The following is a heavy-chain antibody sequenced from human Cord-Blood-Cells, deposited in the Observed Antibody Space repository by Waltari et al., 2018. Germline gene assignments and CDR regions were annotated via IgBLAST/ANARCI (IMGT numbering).Heavy chain of an antibody. J-gene: IGHJ3*02. V-gene: IGHV1-2*02. CDR2: FNPTSGGK. CDR1: GYTFTGYY. Sequence: QVQLVQSGAEVKKPGASVKVSCKASGYTFTGYYMHWVRQAPGQGLGWMGWFNPTSGGKNEARKLQGRVTMTRDTSISTAYMELSRLRSDDTAVYYCAGIVVVTADAFDIWGQGTMVTVSS. CDR3: AGIVVVTADAFDI. D-gene: IGHD2-21*02.